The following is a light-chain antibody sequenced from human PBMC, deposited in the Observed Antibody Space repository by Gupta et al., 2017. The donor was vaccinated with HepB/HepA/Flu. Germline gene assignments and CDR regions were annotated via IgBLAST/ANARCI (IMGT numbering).Light chain of an antibody. V-gene: IGLV1-44*01. CDR2: INN. CDR1: RPNIGSNT. J-gene: IGLJ1*01. Sequence: QSVLTQPRSASGTTGQRVPLHCSGRRPNIGSNTVNWYQQLPGTAPKLLIFINNQRPSGVPDRFSGSKSGTAASLAISGLQSEDEADYYCAAWYDSLNGPGYVFGTGTKVTVL. CDR3: AAWYDSLNGPGYV.